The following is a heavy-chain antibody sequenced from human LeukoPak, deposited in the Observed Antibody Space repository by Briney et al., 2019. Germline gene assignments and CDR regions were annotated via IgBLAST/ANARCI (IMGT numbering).Heavy chain of an antibody. CDR3: ARDFGGSAREGIDY. CDR2: IRSKANSYAT. Sequence: GGSLRLSCAASGFTFSGSAMHWVRQASGKGLEWVGRIRSKANSYATAYAASVKGRFTISRDNSKNTLYLQMNSLRAEDTAVYYCARDFGGSAREGIDYWGQGTLVTVSS. CDR1: GFTFSGSA. V-gene: IGHV3-73*01. D-gene: IGHD1-26*01. J-gene: IGHJ4*02.